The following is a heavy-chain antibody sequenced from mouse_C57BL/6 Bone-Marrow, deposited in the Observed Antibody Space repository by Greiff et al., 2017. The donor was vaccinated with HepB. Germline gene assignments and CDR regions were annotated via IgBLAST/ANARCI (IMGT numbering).Heavy chain of an antibody. J-gene: IGHJ3*01. Sequence: EVKVVESGGDLVKPGGSLKLSCAASGFTFSSYGMSWVRQTPDKRLEWVATISSGGSYTYYPDSVKGRFTISRDNAKNTLYLQMSSLKSEDTAMYYCARPGYVAWFAYWGQGTLVTVSA. CDR1: GFTFSSYG. V-gene: IGHV5-6*01. CDR2: ISSGGSYT. CDR3: ARPGYVAWFAY. D-gene: IGHD3-1*01.